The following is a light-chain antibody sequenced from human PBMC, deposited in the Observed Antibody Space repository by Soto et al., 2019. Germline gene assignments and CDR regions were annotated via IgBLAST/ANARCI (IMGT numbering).Light chain of an antibody. J-gene: IGKJ5*01. Sequence: DIPMTQSPSSLSASVGDRVTITCRASQDISVYLAWYQQKPGKVPKLLIYSASTLQSGVPSRFSGSGSGTDFTLTISSLQPEDVATYYCQKFNTAPLTVGQGKRLEIK. CDR1: QDISVY. CDR2: SAS. V-gene: IGKV1-27*01. CDR3: QKFNTAPLT.